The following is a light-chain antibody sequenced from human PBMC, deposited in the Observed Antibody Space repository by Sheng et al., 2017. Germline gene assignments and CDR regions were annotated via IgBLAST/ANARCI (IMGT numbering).Light chain of an antibody. Sequence: EVVLTQSPDTLSLSPGERATLSCRSSQSVRSDYLAWYQQKPGQAPRLLIYGGSSRATGVPDRFSGGGSGTDFTVNISRLEPEDFAVYYCQQYDDSPYTFGQGTKLEI. V-gene: IGKV3-20*01. J-gene: IGKJ2*01. CDR3: QQYDDSPYT. CDR1: QSVRSDY. CDR2: GGS.